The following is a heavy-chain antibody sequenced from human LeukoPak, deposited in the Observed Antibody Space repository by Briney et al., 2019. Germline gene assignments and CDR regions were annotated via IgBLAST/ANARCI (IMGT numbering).Heavy chain of an antibody. J-gene: IGHJ4*02. CDR3: ARGLNRFWSRYYGTDY. Sequence: GGSLRLSCAASGFTFSSYWMHWVRRAPGKGLVWVSHINSDGSSTSYADSVKGRFTISRDNAKNTLYLQMNSLRAEDTAVYYCARGLNRFWSRYYGTDYWGQGTLVTVSS. D-gene: IGHD3-3*01. CDR1: GFTFSSYW. V-gene: IGHV3-74*01. CDR2: INSDGSST.